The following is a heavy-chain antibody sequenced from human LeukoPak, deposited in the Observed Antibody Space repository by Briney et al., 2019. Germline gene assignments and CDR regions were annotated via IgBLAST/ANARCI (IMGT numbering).Heavy chain of an antibody. Sequence: GGSLRLSCAASGFTFDDYAMHWVRQAPGKGLEWVSGISWNSGSIGYADSVEGRFTISRDNAKNSLYLQMNSLRAEDTALYYCAKGDIAVAGTMGYWGQGTLVTVSS. V-gene: IGHV3-9*01. J-gene: IGHJ4*02. D-gene: IGHD6-19*01. CDR3: AKGDIAVAGTMGY. CDR1: GFTFDDYA. CDR2: ISWNSGSI.